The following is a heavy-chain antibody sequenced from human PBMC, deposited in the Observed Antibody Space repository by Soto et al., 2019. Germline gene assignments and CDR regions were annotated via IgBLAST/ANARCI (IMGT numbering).Heavy chain of an antibody. J-gene: IGHJ5*02. Sequence: SVKVSCKASGYTFIRYYMLWVRQAPGQGLEWMGIINPDGGSTTYAQKFQGRVTMTRDTSTSTVYMELTSLRSEDTAVYYCARGFPSSTSIGWFDPWGKGILVTVSS. D-gene: IGHD2-2*01. CDR2: INPDGGST. CDR1: GYTFIRYY. V-gene: IGHV1-46*01. CDR3: ARGFPSSTSIGWFDP.